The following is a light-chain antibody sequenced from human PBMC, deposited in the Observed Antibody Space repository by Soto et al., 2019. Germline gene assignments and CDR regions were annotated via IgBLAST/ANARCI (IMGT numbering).Light chain of an antibody. CDR3: QQSYTTPRT. CDR1: QDISNY. J-gene: IGKJ4*02. V-gene: IGKV1-39*01. Sequence: DIQMTQSPSSLSASVGDRVTITCQASQDISNYLNWYRQKSGKAPEVLIYSASTLQSGVPSRFSGRGSGTDFTLTIIGLQSEDFATYYCQQSYTTPRTFGAGTKVDIK. CDR2: SAS.